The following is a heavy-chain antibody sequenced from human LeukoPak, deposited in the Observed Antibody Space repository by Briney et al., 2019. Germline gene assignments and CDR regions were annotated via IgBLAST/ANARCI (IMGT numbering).Heavy chain of an antibody. CDR1: GYTLTELS. Sequence: VASVKVSCKVSGYTLTELSMHWVRQAPGQGLEWMGWINPNSGGTNYAQKFQGWVTMTRDTSISTAYMELSRLRSDDTAVYYCARDDSSGYYHQFDYWGQGTLVTVSS. CDR2: INPNSGGT. V-gene: IGHV1-2*04. D-gene: IGHD3-22*01. CDR3: ARDDSSGYYHQFDY. J-gene: IGHJ4*02.